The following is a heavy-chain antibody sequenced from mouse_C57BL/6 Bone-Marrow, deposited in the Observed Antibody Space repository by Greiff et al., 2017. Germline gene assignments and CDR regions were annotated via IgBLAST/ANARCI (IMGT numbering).Heavy chain of an antibody. CDR3: AREGDYDGYAMDY. CDR1: GYTFTSYW. D-gene: IGHD1-2*01. V-gene: IGHV1-50*01. CDR2: IDPSDSYT. Sequence: QVQLQQSGTVLARPGASVKLSCKASGYTFTSYWMQWVKQRPGQGLEWIGEIDPSDSYTNYNQKFKGKATLTVDTSSSTAYMQLSSLTSEDSAVYYCAREGDYDGYAMDYWGQGTLVTVSA. J-gene: IGHJ3*01.